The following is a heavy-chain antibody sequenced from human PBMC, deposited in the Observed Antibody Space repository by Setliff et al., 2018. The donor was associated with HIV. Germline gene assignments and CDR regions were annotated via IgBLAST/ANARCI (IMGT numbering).Heavy chain of an antibody. V-gene: IGHV4-34*01. J-gene: IGHJ4*02. Sequence: SETLSLTCTVYGGSFSNYYTNWIRQPPGKGLEWIGELSPSGTTRSSPSLKSRVTISLDTSKNQFSLKLTSVTAADTAIYYCASFLVTTVTNQDYWGQGTPVTVSS. CDR3: ASFLVTTVTNQDY. D-gene: IGHD4-17*01. CDR2: LSPSGTT. CDR1: GGSFSNYY.